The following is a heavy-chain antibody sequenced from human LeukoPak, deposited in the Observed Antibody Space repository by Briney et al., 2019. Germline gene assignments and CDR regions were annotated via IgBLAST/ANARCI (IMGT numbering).Heavy chain of an antibody. V-gene: IGHV3-7*03. J-gene: IGHJ6*03. CDR2: IKQDGSEK. Sequence: PGGSLRLSCAASGFTFSSYWMSWVRQAPGKGLEGVANIKQDGSEKYYVDSVKSRFTISRDNSKNTLYLQMNSLRAEDTAVYYCAKSPGRDYYYMDVWGKGTTVTISS. CDR3: AKSPGRDYYYMDV. CDR1: GFTFSSYW.